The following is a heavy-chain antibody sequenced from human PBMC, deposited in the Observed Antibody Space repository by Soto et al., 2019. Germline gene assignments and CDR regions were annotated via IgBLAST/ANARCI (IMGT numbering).Heavy chain of an antibody. Sequence: QITLKESGPTLVKPTQTLTLTCTFSGFSLSTSGVAVGWIRQPPGKALEWLALIYWDDDKSYSPSMKGRLTITRDTSKNQVVLIMTNMDPEDTATYYCAHSLSATAFDIGGQGTMVTVSS. J-gene: IGHJ3*02. CDR3: AHSLSATAFDI. CDR1: GFSLSTSGVA. CDR2: IYWDDDK. V-gene: IGHV2-5*02.